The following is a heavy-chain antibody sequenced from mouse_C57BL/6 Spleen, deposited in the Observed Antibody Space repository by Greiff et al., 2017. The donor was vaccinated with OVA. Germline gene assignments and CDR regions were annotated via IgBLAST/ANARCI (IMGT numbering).Heavy chain of an antibody. Sequence: QVQLKESGAELVKPGASVKLSCKASGYTFTSYWMQWVKQRPGQGLEWIGEIDPSDSYTNYTQKFKGKATLTVDTSSSTAYMQLSSLTSEDSAVYYCARKNYPDYWGQGTTLTVSS. V-gene: IGHV1-50*01. CDR2: IDPSDSYT. CDR3: ARKNYPDY. CDR1: GYTFTSYW. J-gene: IGHJ2*01. D-gene: IGHD1-1*01.